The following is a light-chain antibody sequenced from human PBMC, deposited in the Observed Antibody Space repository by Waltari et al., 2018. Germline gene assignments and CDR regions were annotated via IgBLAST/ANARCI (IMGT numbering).Light chain of an antibody. V-gene: IGKV1-5*01. CDR3: QQYNRFSP. CDR2: DAS. CDR1: EAINKW. Sequence: DTQLSQFPSTLAASVGDRVTITCRGREAINKWLAWYQHKPGKAPKVLIYDASTLQSGFPSRFSGSGSGTEFTLTIDSLQPDDFATYYCQQYNRFSPFGQGTNVEVK. J-gene: IGKJ1*01.